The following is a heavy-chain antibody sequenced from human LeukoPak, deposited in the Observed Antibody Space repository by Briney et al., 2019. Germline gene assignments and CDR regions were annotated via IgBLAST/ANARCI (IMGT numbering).Heavy chain of an antibody. Sequence: PGRSLRLSCAASGFTFADYTLNWVRQAPGKGLEWVGFIRSNAHGGAPEYAASVKDRFIISRDDSKITAYLQMNSLKTDDTAVFYCTRAYVGPTSVGYYGMDVWGQGTTVTVSS. CDR2: IRSNAHGGAP. CDR3: TRAYVGPTSVGYYGMDV. D-gene: IGHD1-26*01. CDR1: GFTFADYT. J-gene: IGHJ6*02. V-gene: IGHV3-49*04.